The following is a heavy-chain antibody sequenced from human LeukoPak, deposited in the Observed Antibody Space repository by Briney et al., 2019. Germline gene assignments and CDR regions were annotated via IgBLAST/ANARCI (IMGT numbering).Heavy chain of an antibody. V-gene: IGHV3-30-3*01. CDR2: ISYDGSNK. J-gene: IGHJ4*02. CDR1: GFTFSSYA. D-gene: IGHD3-10*01. CDR3: ARGPMVRGVIISFFDY. Sequence: GGSLRLSCAASGFTFSSYAMHWVRQAPGKGLEWVAVISYDGSNKYYADSVKGRFTISRDNSKNTLYLQMNSLRAEDTAVYYCARGPMVRGVIISFFDYWGQGTQVTVSS.